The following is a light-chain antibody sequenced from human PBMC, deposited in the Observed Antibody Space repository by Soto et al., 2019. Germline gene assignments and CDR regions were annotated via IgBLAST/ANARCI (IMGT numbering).Light chain of an antibody. CDR3: QQYDSSHT. CDR2: GAS. CDR1: QSVSSSY. Sequence: EIVLTQSPGTLSLSPGERATLSCRASQSVSSSYLAWHQQKPGQAPRLLIYGASSRATGIPDRFSGSGSGTDFTLTISRLEPEDFAVYYCQQYDSSHTFGQGTKLEIK. J-gene: IGKJ2*01. V-gene: IGKV3-20*01.